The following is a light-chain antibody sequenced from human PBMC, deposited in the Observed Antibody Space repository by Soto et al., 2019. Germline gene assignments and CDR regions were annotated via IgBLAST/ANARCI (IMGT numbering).Light chain of an antibody. CDR3: SSYTSSSTLGV. CDR1: SSDFGGYNY. Sequence: QSALTQPASVSGSPGRSITISCTGTSSDFGGYNYVSWYQHHPGKAPKLMIYDVSNRPSGVSNRFSGSKSGNTASLTISGLQAEDEADYYCSSYTSSSTLGVFGTGTKVTVL. V-gene: IGLV2-14*03. CDR2: DVS. J-gene: IGLJ1*01.